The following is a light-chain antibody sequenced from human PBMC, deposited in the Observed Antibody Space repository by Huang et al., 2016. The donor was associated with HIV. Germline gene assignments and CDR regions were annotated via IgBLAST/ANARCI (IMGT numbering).Light chain of an antibody. CDR2: DAS. CDR1: QSVSSH. CDR3: QQRSNWPPYT. Sequence: EIVLTQSPATLSLSPGERVTLTCRASQSVSSHVAWYQQKPGQAPRLLIYDASKRATGIRARFSDSGSVTDFTLTISSLEPEDFAVYYCQQRSNWPPYTFGRRTKLEIK. J-gene: IGKJ2*01. V-gene: IGKV3-11*01.